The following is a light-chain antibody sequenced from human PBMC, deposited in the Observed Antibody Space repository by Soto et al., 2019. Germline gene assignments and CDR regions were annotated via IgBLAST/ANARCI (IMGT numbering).Light chain of an antibody. J-gene: IGKJ3*01. CDR1: QSVSSY. CDR3: QQRSNWLLT. Sequence: EIVLTQSPATLSLSPGERATLSCRASQSVSSYLAWYQQKPGQAPRLLIYDASNRATGIPARFSGSGSGTDFTLTISSLEPEYFAVYYCQQRSNWLLTFGPGTKVDI. V-gene: IGKV3-11*01. CDR2: DAS.